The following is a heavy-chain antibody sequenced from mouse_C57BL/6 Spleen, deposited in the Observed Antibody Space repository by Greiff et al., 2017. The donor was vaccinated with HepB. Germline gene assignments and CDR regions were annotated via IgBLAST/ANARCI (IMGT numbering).Heavy chain of an antibody. D-gene: IGHD4-1*01. CDR3: ASGTGPAWFAY. CDR1: GYSFTGYY. J-gene: IGHJ3*01. Sequence: VQLQQSGPELVKPGASVKISCKASGYSFTGYYMNWVKQSPEKSLEWIGEINPSTGGTTYNQKFKAKATLTVDKSSSTAYMQLKSLTSEDSAVYYCASGTGPAWFAYWGQGTLVTVSA. CDR2: INPSTGGT. V-gene: IGHV1-42*01.